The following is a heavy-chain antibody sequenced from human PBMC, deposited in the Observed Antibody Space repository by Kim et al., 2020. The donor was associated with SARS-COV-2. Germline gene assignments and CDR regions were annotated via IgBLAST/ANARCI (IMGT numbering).Heavy chain of an antibody. CDR1: GFTFSSYG. D-gene: IGHD4-4*01. V-gene: IGHV3-30*18. Sequence: GRSLRLSCAASGFTFSSYGMHWVRQAPGKGLEWVAVISYDGSNKYYADSVKGRFTISRDNSKNMLYLQMNSLRAEDTAVYYCAKDGETTVTTNRNYFDYWGQGTLVTVSS. CDR3: AKDGETTVTTNRNYFDY. CDR2: ISYDGSNK. J-gene: IGHJ4*02.